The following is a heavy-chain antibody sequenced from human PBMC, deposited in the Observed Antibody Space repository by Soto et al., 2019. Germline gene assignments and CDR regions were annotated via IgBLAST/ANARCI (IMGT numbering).Heavy chain of an antibody. CDR1: GFTFSSYG. CDR2: ISYDGSNK. V-gene: IGHV3-30*18. CDR3: AKMRAYYSEGYGMDV. J-gene: IGHJ6*02. Sequence: QVQLVESGGGVVQPGRSLRLSCAASGFTFSSYGMHWVRQAPGKGLELVALISYDGSNKYYADSVKGRFTISRDNSKNTLDRQMNSLRPEDTAVYYCAKMRAYYSEGYGMDVWGQGTTVTVSS. D-gene: IGHD3-22*01.